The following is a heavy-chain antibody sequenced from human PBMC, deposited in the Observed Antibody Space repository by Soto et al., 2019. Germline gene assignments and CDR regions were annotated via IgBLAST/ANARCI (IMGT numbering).Heavy chain of an antibody. D-gene: IGHD3-3*01. CDR2: ISYDGSNK. CDR1: GFTFSSYG. CDR3: AKVVNYDFWSGYYEFEY. J-gene: IGHJ4*02. V-gene: IGHV3-30*18. Sequence: QVQLVESGGGVVQPGRSLRLSCAASGFTFSSYGMHWVRQAPGKGLEWVAVISYDGSNKYYADSVKGRFTISRDNSKNTMYLQMNRLRAEDTAVYYCAKVVNYDFWSGYYEFEYWGQGTLVTVSS.